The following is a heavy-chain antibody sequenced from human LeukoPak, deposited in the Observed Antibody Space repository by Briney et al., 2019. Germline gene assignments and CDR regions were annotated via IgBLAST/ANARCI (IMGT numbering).Heavy chain of an antibody. CDR2: IHHSGTA. V-gene: IGHV4-31*03. CDR1: GGSIGSGSYY. Sequence: SQTLSLTCTVSGGSIGSGSYYWSWIRQHPGKGLEWVGYIHHSGTAFYNPSLQSRATISMDTSKNEFSLRLTVVTDADTAVYYCARYCSSTKCPFDYWGQGTLVTVSS. CDR3: ARYCSSTKCPFDY. D-gene: IGHD2-2*01. J-gene: IGHJ4*02.